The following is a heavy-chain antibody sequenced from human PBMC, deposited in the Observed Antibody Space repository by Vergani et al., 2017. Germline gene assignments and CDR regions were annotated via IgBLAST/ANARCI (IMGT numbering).Heavy chain of an antibody. CDR2: IYYSGST. CDR3: ARVSYYYYMDV. CDR1: GGSISSYY. D-gene: IGHD2/OR15-2a*01. J-gene: IGHJ6*03. V-gene: IGHV4-59*01. Sequence: QVQLQESGPGLVKPSETLCLTCTVSGGSISSYYWSWIRQPPGKGLEWIGYIYYSGSTNYNPSLKSRVTISVDTSKNQFSLKLSSVTAADTAVYYCARVSYYYYMDVWGKGTTVTVSS.